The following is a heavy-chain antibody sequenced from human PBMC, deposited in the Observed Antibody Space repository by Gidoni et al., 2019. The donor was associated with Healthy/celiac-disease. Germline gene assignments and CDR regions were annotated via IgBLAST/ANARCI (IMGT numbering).Heavy chain of an antibody. J-gene: IGHJ3*02. V-gene: IGHV3-72*01. CDR2: TRNKANSYTT. CDR1: GFPFRDHY. Sequence: EVQQVESGGGFVQPGGSLGLACAASGFPFRDHYMDWVRQAQGKGLGWVGRTRNKANSYTTEYAASVKGRFTISRDDSKNSLYLQMNSLKTEDTAVYYCARVKDSSGWRGAFDIWGQGTMVTVSS. D-gene: IGHD6-19*01. CDR3: ARVKDSSGWRGAFDI.